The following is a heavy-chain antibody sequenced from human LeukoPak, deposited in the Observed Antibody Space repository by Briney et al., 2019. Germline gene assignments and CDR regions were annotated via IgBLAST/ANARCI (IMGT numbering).Heavy chain of an antibody. J-gene: IGHJ4*02. CDR2: IRSKANSYAT. CDR3: TSGPLYCSGGSCYTDY. D-gene: IGHD2-15*01. V-gene: IGHV3-73*01. Sequence: GGSLRLSCAASGFTFSGSAMHWVRQASGKGLEWVGRIRSKANSYATAYAASVKGRFTISRDDSKNTAYLQMNSLKTEDTAVYYCTSGPLYCSGGSCYTDYWGQGTLVTVSS. CDR1: GFTFSGSA.